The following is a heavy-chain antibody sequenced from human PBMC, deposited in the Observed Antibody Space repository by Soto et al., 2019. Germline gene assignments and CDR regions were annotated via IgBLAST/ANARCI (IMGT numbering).Heavy chain of an antibody. D-gene: IGHD5-18*01. Sequence: EVQLVESGGGLVKPGGSLRLSCAASGFTFSSYSMNWVRQAPGKGLEWVSSISSSSSYIYYADSVKGRFTISRDNATDSLYLQMNGVGAGETAVYYCAREQPGYSYGYGLGYWGQGTLVTVSS. J-gene: IGHJ4*02. CDR3: AREQPGYSYGYGLGY. V-gene: IGHV3-21*01. CDR1: GFTFSSYS. CDR2: ISSSSSYI.